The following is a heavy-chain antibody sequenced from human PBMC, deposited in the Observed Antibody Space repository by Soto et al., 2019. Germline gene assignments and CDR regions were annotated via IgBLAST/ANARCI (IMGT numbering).Heavy chain of an antibody. V-gene: IGHV4-59*01. D-gene: IGHD6-13*01. J-gene: IGHJ4*02. CDR2: VYNSGST. Sequence: KPAETLSLPCTVSGGSISSNYWTWIRQPPGKGLEWIGYVYNSGSTNYNPSPKSRVTISEDTSKSQFSLKVNSMTAADTAVYYCARYRREAVAGYTLDNWGQGMLVTVSS. CDR1: GGSISSNY. CDR3: ARYRREAVAGYTLDN.